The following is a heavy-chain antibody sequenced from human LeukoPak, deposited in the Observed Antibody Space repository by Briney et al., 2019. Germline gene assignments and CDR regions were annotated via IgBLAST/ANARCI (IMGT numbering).Heavy chain of an antibody. CDR1: GFTFSDYY. V-gene: IGHV3-11*01. J-gene: IGHJ3*02. CDR2: ISSSGSTI. D-gene: IGHD4-23*01. CDR3: ARGFSEATVVTGAFDI. Sequence: GGSLRLSCAASGFTFSDYYMSWIRQAPGKGLEWVSYISSSGSTIYYADSVKGRLTISRDNAKNSLYLQMNSLRAEDTAVYYCARGFSEATVVTGAFDIWGQGTMVTVSS.